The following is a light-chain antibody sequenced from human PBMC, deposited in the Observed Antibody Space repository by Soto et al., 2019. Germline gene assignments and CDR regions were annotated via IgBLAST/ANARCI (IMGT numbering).Light chain of an antibody. J-gene: IGKJ5*01. CDR1: QDISTD. CDR2: AAS. CDR3: QKYNSAPST. V-gene: IGKV1-27*01. Sequence: DIQMTQSPSSLSASVGDRVTITCRASQDISTDLAWYQQKPGKVPKLLIYAASTLQSGVPSRFSGSGSGTDFTLTISSLQPEDVATYYCQKYNSAPSTFGQGTRLEIK.